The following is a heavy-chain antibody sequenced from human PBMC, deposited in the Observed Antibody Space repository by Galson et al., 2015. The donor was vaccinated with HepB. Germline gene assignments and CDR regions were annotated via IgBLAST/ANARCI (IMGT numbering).Heavy chain of an antibody. Sequence: SVKVSCKASGYTFTSYDINWVRQATGQGLEWIGWMNPNSGNTGYAQKFQGRVTMTRNTSISTAYMELSSLRSEDTAVYYCARVAEGYYDSSGYSSFYYYYGMDVWGQGTTVTVSS. CDR3: ARVAEGYYDSSGYSSFYYYYGMDV. J-gene: IGHJ6*02. V-gene: IGHV1-8*01. CDR1: GYTFTSYD. CDR2: MNPNSGNT. D-gene: IGHD3-22*01.